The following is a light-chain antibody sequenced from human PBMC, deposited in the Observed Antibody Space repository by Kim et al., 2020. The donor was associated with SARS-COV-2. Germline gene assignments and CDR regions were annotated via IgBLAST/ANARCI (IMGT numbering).Light chain of an antibody. CDR1: SSTFQHSY. CDR2: RNS. V-gene: IGLV1-47*01. Sequence: ELTQPPAASGTPGQRVTISCSGRSSTFQHSYVSWYRQLPGTAPKLLIFRNSRRPPGVPDRFSGSKSGASASLAISGLRSEDEADYFCAAWDDSLRAHVFGPGTKVTVL. CDR3: AAWDDSLRAHV. J-gene: IGLJ1*01.